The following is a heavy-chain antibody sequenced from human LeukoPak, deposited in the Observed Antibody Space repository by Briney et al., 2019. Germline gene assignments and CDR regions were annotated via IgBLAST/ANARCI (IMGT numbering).Heavy chain of an antibody. CDR2: ISAYNGNT. V-gene: IGHV1-18*01. J-gene: IGHJ3*02. Sequence: ASVKVSCKASGYTFTSYGISWVRQAPGQGLEWIGWISAYNGNTNYAQKLQGRVTMTTDTSTSTAYMELRSLRSDDTAVYYCARDYGSGSYGDTGSPAFDIWGQGTMVTVSS. D-gene: IGHD3-10*01. CDR3: ARDYGSGSYGDTGSPAFDI. CDR1: GYTFTSYG.